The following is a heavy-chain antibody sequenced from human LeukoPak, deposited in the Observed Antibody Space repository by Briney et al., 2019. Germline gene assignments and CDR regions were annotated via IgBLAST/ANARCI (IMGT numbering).Heavy chain of an antibody. Sequence: GGSLRLSCAASGFTFSSYWMSWVRQAPGKGLEWVANIKQDGSEKYYVDSVKGRFTISRDNAKNSLFLQMNSLRAEDTAVYYCARGNGYSISPFDYWGQGTLVTVSS. J-gene: IGHJ4*02. CDR2: IKQDGSEK. D-gene: IGHD6-13*01. V-gene: IGHV3-7*03. CDR1: GFTFSSYW. CDR3: ARGNGYSISPFDY.